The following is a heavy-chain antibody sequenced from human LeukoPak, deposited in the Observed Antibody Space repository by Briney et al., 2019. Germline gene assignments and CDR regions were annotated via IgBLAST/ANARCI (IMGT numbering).Heavy chain of an antibody. CDR3: ARDPPMTYYDFWSGPYGMDV. CDR2: IWYDGSNK. Sequence: PGGSLRLSCAASGFTFSSYGMHWVRQAPGKGLEWVAVIWYDGSNKYYADSVKGRFTISRDNSKNTLYLQMNSLRAEDTAVYYCARDPPMTYYDFWSGPYGMDVRGQGTTVTVSS. V-gene: IGHV3-33*01. CDR1: GFTFSSYG. J-gene: IGHJ6*02. D-gene: IGHD3-3*01.